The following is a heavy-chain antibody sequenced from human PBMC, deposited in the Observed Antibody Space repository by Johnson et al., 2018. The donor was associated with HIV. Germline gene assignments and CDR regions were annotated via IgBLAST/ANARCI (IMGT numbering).Heavy chain of an antibody. CDR3: AKDPGITMIAHAFDI. V-gene: IGHV3-11*04. Sequence: QVLLVESGGGVVRPGGSLRLSCAASGFTFSDYCMSWIRQAPGKGLEWVSYIRTSGDPTYYEAAVEGRVPISRDTAENSLYLQMNSLRAEDTAVYYCAKDPGITMIAHAFDIWGQGTMVTVSS. J-gene: IGHJ3*02. CDR1: GFTFSDYC. CDR2: IRTSGDPT. D-gene: IGHD3-22*01.